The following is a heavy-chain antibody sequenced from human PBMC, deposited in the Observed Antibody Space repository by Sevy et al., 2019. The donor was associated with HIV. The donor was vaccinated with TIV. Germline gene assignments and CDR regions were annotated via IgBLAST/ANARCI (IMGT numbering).Heavy chain of an antibody. Sequence: GGSLRLSCAASGFTFSSYSMNWVRQAPGKGLEWVSSISSSSSYIYYADSVKVRFTISRDNAKNSLYLQMNSLRAEDTAVYYCARDATSIAALDYWGQGTLVTVSS. CDR1: GFTFSSYS. CDR3: ARDATSIAALDY. J-gene: IGHJ4*02. D-gene: IGHD6-6*01. CDR2: ISSSSSYI. V-gene: IGHV3-21*01.